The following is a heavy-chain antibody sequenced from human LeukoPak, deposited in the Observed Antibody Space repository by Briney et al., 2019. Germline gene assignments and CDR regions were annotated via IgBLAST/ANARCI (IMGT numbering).Heavy chain of an antibody. CDR1: GGTVSSYA. CDR2: IIPIFETA. D-gene: IGHD6-6*01. Sequence: ASVKVSCKASGGTVSSYAISWVRQAPGHGLEWMGGIIPIFETANYAQKFQGRVTITADKSTSTAYMELSSLGSEDTAVYYCARAIAGRPKRGYYYYMDVWGKGTTVTVSS. J-gene: IGHJ6*03. V-gene: IGHV1-69*06. CDR3: ARAIAGRPKRGYYYYMDV.